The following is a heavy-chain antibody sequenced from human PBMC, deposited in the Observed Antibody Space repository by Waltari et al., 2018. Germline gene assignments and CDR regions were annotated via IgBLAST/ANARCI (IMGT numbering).Heavy chain of an antibody. D-gene: IGHD3-22*01. CDR2: IYYSGST. CDR3: ASYLVVNYAFDI. Sequence: QVQLQESGPGLVKPSETLSLTCTVSGGSISSHYWSWIRQPPGKGLEWIGYIYYSGSTNSNPSLKSRVTISVDTSKNQFSLKLSSVTAADTAVYYCASYLVVNYAFDIWGQGTMVTVSS. CDR1: GGSISSHY. V-gene: IGHV4-59*11. J-gene: IGHJ3*02.